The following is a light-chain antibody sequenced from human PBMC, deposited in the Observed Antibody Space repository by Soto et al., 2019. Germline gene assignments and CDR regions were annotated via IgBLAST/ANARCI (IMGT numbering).Light chain of an antibody. V-gene: IGLV2-14*01. Sequence: QSVLTQPASVSGSPGQSITISCTGTSSDVGAYNYVSWYQQHPSKVPKLMIYDVSNRPSGVSNRFSGSKSGNTASLTISGLQAEDEADYYCSSYTSSSTRVFGTGTRSPS. CDR3: SSYTSSSTRV. J-gene: IGLJ1*01. CDR1: SSDVGAYNY. CDR2: DVS.